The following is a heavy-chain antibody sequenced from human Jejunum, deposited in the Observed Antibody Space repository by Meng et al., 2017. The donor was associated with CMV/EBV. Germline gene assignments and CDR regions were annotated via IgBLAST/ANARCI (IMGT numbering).Heavy chain of an antibody. J-gene: IGHJ4*02. D-gene: IGHD1-1*01. V-gene: IGHV1-18*01. Sequence: KVSGANFSSYLPHWVRRAPGQGLEWMGWIRHYTGDTSYAQRLQGRVTMTHDKSTSTAYMELTRLTSDDTAVYFCARSGINDFGFFDSWGQGSLVTVSS. CDR2: IRHYTGDT. CDR3: ARSGINDFGFFDS. CDR1: GANFSSYL.